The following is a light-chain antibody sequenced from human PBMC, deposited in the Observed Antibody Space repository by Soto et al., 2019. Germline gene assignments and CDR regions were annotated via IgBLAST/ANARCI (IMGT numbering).Light chain of an antibody. CDR3: QHFRA. CDR1: QSVSSNY. Sequence: VLTQSPGTLSLSPGEIATFSCRASQSVSSNYLAWYHQKPGQAPRLLIYGASNRATGIPDRFSGSGSGTDFTLTISRLEPEDFVLYYCQHFRAFGQGTRLEIK. J-gene: IGKJ5*01. CDR2: GAS. V-gene: IGKV3-20*01.